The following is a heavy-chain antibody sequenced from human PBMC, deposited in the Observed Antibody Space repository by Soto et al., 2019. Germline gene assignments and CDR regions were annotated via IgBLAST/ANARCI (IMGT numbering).Heavy chain of an antibody. CDR1: GYTFTSYA. CDR3: ARGPTGIPDY. J-gene: IGHJ4*02. D-gene: IGHD1-1*01. CDR2: MNPNSGNT. Sequence: GASVEVSCKASGYTFTSYAINWVRQANGQGLEWMGWMNPNSGNTGYAQKFQGRVTMTRNTSISTAYMELSSLRSEDTAVYYCARGPTGIPDYWGQGTLVTVSS. V-gene: IGHV1-8*01.